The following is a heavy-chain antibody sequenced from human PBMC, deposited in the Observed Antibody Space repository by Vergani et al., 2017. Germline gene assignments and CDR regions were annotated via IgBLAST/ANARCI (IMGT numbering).Heavy chain of an antibody. CDR2: IKSDGSIT. CDR1: GFSFNSYW. J-gene: IGHJ6*02. V-gene: IGHV3-74*03. CDR3: ARRNSGYDWVRLYYYYGMDV. Sequence: DVHLAESGGGFFQPGGSLRLSCSASGFSFNSYWMHWVRQVPGKGLLWVSRIKSDGSITAYADSVKGRFTISRDNAQNTLYLQMNSLRAEDTAVYYCARRNSGYDWVRLYYYYGMDVWGQGTTVTVSS. D-gene: IGHD5-12*01.